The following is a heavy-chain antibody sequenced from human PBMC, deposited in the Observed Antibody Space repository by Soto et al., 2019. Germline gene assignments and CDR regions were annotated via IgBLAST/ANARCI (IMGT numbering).Heavy chain of an antibody. CDR3: ARDLSTGAADYYFDY. J-gene: IGHJ4*02. CDR1: GFTFSSYW. Sequence: GGSLRLSCAASGFTFSSYWMSWVRQAPGKGLEWVANIKQDGSEKYYVDSVKGRFTISRDNAKNSLYLQMNSLRAEDTAVYYCARDLSTGAADYYFDYWGQGALVTVSS. D-gene: IGHD6-13*01. CDR2: IKQDGSEK. V-gene: IGHV3-7*01.